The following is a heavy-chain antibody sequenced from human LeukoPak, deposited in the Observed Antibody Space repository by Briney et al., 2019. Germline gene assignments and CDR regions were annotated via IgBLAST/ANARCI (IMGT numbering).Heavy chain of an antibody. Sequence: GGSLRLSCAASGFTFSSYAMSWVRQAPGKGLEWVSSIRGSDGSTYYADSVKGRFAISRDNSKNTLYLQMNSLRAEDTAVYYCAKDVYGDYGGLDYWGQGALVTVSS. CDR3: AKDVYGDYGGLDY. D-gene: IGHD4-17*01. J-gene: IGHJ4*02. CDR1: GFTFSSYA. CDR2: IRGSDGST. V-gene: IGHV3-23*01.